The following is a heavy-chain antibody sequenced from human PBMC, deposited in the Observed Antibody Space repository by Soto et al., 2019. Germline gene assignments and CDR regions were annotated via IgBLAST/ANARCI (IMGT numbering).Heavy chain of an antibody. J-gene: IGHJ5*02. CDR3: TADLPDNWFDP. D-gene: IGHD3-22*01. V-gene: IGHV3-15*01. CDR2: IKSLTDGGAT. CDR1: RFSFSNAW. Sequence: GGSLRLSCATSRFSFSNAWMNWVRQAPGRGLEWVGRIKSLTDGGATDYAAPVKGRFTITRDDSKDTLYLHMNNLKTEDAAMYFCTADLPDNWFDPWGQGTLVTVSS.